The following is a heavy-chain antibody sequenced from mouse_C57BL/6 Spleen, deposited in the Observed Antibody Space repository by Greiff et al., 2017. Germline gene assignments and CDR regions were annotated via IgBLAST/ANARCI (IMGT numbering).Heavy chain of an antibody. CDR3: ARDRDNCFDY. CDR2: INYDGSST. CDR1: GFTFSDYY. D-gene: IGHD3-3*01. J-gene: IGHJ2*01. V-gene: IGHV5-16*01. Sequence: EVKLMESEGGLVQPGSSMKLSCTASGFTFSDYYMAWVRQVPEKGLEWVANINYDGSSTYYLDSLKSRFIISRDNAKNILYLQMSSLKSEDTATYYCARDRDNCFDYWGQGTTLTVSS.